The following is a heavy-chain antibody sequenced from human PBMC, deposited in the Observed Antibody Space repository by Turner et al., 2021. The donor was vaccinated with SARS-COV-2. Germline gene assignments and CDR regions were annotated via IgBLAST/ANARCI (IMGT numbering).Heavy chain of an antibody. CDR1: GYTFRGYY. J-gene: IGHJ6*02. D-gene: IGHD2-15*01. Sequence: QVHLVQSGAEVKKPGAPVRVSCEASGYTFRGYYIHWVRQAPGLGLEWMGWINPDTGDTFYAQKFQGRVTMTRDTAIDTAFMELNSLTSDDTAVYYCRAGDGSGPKGDYYQYAMDLWGQGTTVTVSS. CDR3: RAGDGSGPKGDYYQYAMDL. V-gene: IGHV1-2*02. CDR2: INPDTGDT.